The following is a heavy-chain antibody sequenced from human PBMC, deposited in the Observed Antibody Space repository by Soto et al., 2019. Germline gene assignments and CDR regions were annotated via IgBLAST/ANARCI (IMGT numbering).Heavy chain of an antibody. CDR3: AKSLWQGPNAPTDY. Sequence: GGSLRLSCAASGFTFSSYAMSWVRQAPGKGLEWVSAISGSGGSTYYADSVKGRFTISRDNSKNTLYLQMNSLRAEDTAVYYCAKSLWQGPNAPTDYWGQGTLVTVSS. CDR2: ISGSGGST. CDR1: GFTFSSYA. J-gene: IGHJ4*02. V-gene: IGHV3-23*01. D-gene: IGHD1-1*01.